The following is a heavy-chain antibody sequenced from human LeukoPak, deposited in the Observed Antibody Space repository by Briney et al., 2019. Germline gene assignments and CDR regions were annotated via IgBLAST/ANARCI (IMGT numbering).Heavy chain of an antibody. J-gene: IGHJ4*02. CDR1: VYTFTGYY. CDR2: INPNSGGT. D-gene: IGHD3-3*01. CDR3: ARGPAGITIFGVVIIDLPPFDY. Sequence: ALVKVSCKASVYTFTGYYMHWVRQAPGQGLEWMGWINPNSGGTNYAQKFQGRVTMTRDTSISTAYMELSRLRSDDTAVYYCARGPAGITIFGVVIIDLPPFDYWGQGTLVTVSS. V-gene: IGHV1-2*02.